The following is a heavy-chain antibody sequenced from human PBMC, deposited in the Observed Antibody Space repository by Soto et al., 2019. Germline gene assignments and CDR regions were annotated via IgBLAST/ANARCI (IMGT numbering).Heavy chain of an antibody. Sequence: QVQLVQSGAEVKKPGASVKVSCKASGYTFTSYDINWVRQATGQGLEWMGWMNPNSGNTGYAQKFQGRVTMTRNTTISTAYMEMSSMRSEDTAVYYCGRGGYGDNWYYCYYYYYMDVWGKGTTVTVSS. CDR3: GRGGYGDNWYYCYYYYYMDV. CDR1: GYTFTSYD. V-gene: IGHV1-8*01. D-gene: IGHD1-7*01. J-gene: IGHJ6*03. CDR2: MNPNSGNT.